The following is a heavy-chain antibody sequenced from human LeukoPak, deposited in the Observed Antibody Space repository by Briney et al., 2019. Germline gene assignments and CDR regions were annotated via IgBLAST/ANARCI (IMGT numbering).Heavy chain of an antibody. V-gene: IGHV1-2*02. CDR2: ITPNSGGT. CDR1: GYTFTGYY. CDR3: ARGDDYGDY. Sequence: ASVKVSCKASGYTFTGYYMHWVRQAPGQGLEWMGWITPNSGGTNYAQKFQGRVSMTRDTSISTAYMELSSLRSDDTAVYYCARGDDYGDYWGQGTLVTVSS. D-gene: IGHD3-16*01. J-gene: IGHJ4*02.